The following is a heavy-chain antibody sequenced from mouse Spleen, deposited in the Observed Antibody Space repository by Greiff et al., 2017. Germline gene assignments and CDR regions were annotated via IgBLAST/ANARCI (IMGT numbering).Heavy chain of an antibody. Sequence: EVQLQQSGGGLVQPKGSLKLSCAASGFTFNTYAMHWVRQAPGKGLEWVARIRSKSSNYATYYADSVKDRFTISRDDSQSMLYLQMNNLKTEDTAMYYCVREGGLGGLYYFDYWGQGTTLTVSS. CDR3: VREGGLGGLYYFDY. CDR1: GFTFNTYA. V-gene: IGHV10-3*01. J-gene: IGHJ2*01. CDR2: IRSKSSNYAT. D-gene: IGHD4-1*01.